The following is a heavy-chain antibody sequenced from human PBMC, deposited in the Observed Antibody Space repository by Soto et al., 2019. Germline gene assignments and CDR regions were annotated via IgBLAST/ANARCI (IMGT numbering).Heavy chain of an antibody. CDR2: ISYDGSNK. D-gene: IGHD2-2*01. V-gene: IGHV3-30-3*01. CDR1: GFTFSSYA. CDR3: ARGMVVVVPAAVYYYYGMDV. J-gene: IGHJ6*02. Sequence: GGSLRLSCAASGFTFSSYAMHWVRQAPGKGLEWVAVISYDGSNKYYADSVKGRFTISRDKSKNTLYLQMNSLRAEDTAVYYCARGMVVVVPAAVYYYYGMDVWGQGTTVTVSS.